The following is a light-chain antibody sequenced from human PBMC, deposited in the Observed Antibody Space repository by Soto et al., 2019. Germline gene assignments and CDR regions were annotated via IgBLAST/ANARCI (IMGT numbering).Light chain of an antibody. V-gene: IGKV1-5*01. CDR3: QQYDSYSPT. Sequence: DIQMTQSPSTLSASVGDRVTITCRASQSIGSWLAWYQQKPGKAPKFLIYDASTLEAGVPSRFSGSGSGTEFTLTISSLQPDDFANYYCQQYDSYSPTFGQGNKVELK. J-gene: IGKJ1*01. CDR2: DAS. CDR1: QSIGSW.